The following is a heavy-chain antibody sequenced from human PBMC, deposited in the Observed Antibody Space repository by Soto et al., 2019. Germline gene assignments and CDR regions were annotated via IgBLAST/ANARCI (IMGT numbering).Heavy chain of an antibody. D-gene: IGHD6-13*01. J-gene: IGHJ6*02. V-gene: IGHV1-18*01. CDR3: AREVGSVGIAAAGTPPRYYYYGMDV. CDR1: GYSYTSYG. Sequence: TSVKVSCEASGYSYTSYGISWVRQAPGQGLEWMGWISAYNGNTNYAQKLQGRVTMTTDTSTSTAYMELRSLRSDDTAVYYCAREVGSVGIAAAGTPPRYYYYGMDVWGQGTTVTVSS. CDR2: ISAYNGNT.